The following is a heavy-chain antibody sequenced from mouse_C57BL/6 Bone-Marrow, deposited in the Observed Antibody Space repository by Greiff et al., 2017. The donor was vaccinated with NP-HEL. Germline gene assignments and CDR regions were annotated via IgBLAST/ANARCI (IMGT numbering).Heavy chain of an antibody. V-gene: IGHV1-15*01. J-gene: IGHJ4*01. CDR1: GYTFTDYE. CDR3: TRDGYYPPMDY. CDR2: IDPETGGT. D-gene: IGHD2-3*01. Sequence: QVQLKESGAELVRPGASVTLSCKASGYTFTDYEMHWVKQTPVHGLEWIGAIDPETGGTAYNQKFKGKAILTADKSSSTAYMELRSLTSEDSAVYYCTRDGYYPPMDYWGQGTSVTVSS.